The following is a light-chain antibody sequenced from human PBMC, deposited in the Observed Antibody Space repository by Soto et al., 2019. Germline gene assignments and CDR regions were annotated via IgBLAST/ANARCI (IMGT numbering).Light chain of an antibody. V-gene: IGLV1-44*01. CDR3: AAWDDSLNGEV. CDR1: SSNIGSNT. CDR2: RNN. J-gene: IGLJ1*01. Sequence: QSVLTQPPSASGTPGQRVTISCSGSSSNIGSNTVNWYQQLPGTAPKLLIYRNNQRPSGVPDRFSGPKSGTSASLAISGLQSDDEGDYYCAAWDDSLNGEVFGTGTKVTVL.